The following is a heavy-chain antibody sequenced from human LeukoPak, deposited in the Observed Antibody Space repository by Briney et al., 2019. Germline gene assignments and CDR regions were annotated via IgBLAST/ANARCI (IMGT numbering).Heavy chain of an antibody. CDR2: IDPSDSYT. V-gene: IGHV5-10-1*01. Sequence: GESLKIPCKGSGYSFTSYWITWVRQMPGKGLECMGRIDPSDSYTNYSPSFQGHVTISADKSISTAYLQWSSLKASDTAMYYCARRGYGDALDYWGQGTLVTVSS. J-gene: IGHJ4*02. D-gene: IGHD4-17*01. CDR3: ARRGYGDALDY. CDR1: GYSFTSYW.